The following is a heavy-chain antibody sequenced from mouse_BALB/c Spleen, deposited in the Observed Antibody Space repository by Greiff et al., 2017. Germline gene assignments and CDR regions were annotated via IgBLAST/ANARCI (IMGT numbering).Heavy chain of an antibody. CDR2: IYPYNGGT. D-gene: IGHD2-14*01. CDR3: AKAYYRYDYAMDY. J-gene: IGHJ4*01. CDR1: GYTFTDYN. Sequence: VQLQQSGPELVKPGASVKISCKASGYTFTDYNMHWVKQSHGKSLEWIGYIYPYNGGTGYNQKFKSKATLTVDNSSSTAYMELRSLTSEDSAVYYCAKAYYRYDYAMDYWGQGTSVTVSS. V-gene: IGHV1S29*02.